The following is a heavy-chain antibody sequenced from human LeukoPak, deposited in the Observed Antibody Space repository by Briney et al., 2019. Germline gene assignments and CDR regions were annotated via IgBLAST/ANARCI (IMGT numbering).Heavy chain of an antibody. V-gene: IGHV3-48*01. J-gene: IGHJ4*02. Sequence: GRSLRLSCAASGFTFSSYSVSWVRQAPGKGLEWLSYISGSSSPIYYADSVKGRFTISRDNAKNSLYLQMNSLRVEDTAVYYCARSSGYPYFDYWGQGTLVTVSS. CDR1: GFTFSSYS. CDR3: ARSSGYPYFDY. CDR2: ISGSSSPI. D-gene: IGHD3-22*01.